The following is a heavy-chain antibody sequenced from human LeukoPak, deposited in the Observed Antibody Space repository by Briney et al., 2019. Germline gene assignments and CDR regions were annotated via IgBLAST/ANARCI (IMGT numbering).Heavy chain of an antibody. CDR3: ARGQGAGWYAFWEFDY. V-gene: IGHV4-30-4*01. D-gene: IGHD6-19*01. Sequence: SQTLSLTCTVSGGSISSGDYHWSWIRQPPGKGLEWIGYIYYSGSTYYNPPLKSRVTISVDTSKNQFSLKLSSVTAADTAVYYCARGQGAGWYAFWEFDYWGQGTLVTVSS. CDR1: GGSISSGDYH. J-gene: IGHJ4*02. CDR2: IYYSGST.